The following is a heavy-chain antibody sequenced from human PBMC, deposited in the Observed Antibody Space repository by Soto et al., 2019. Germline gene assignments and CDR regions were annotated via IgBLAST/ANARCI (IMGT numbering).Heavy chain of an antibody. CDR2: ISSSGDRT. CDR1: GFTFSGYY. D-gene: IGHD1-1*01. CDR3: VRETAYYFDY. Sequence: QVQLVESGGGLVKPGGSLRLSCAASGFTFSGYYMSWIRQAPGKGLECISYISSSGDRTKYADSVKGRFTISRDNAKKSLYLQMNSVRAEDTAVYYCVRETAYYFDYWGQGTLVTVSS. V-gene: IGHV3-11*05. J-gene: IGHJ4*02.